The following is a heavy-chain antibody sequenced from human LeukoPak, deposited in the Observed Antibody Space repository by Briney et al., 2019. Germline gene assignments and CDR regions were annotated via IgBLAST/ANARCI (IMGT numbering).Heavy chain of an antibody. CDR1: GYSFTNYW. CDR2: IYPGDSDT. CDR3: VHVSGPPAPHWAFDL. Sequence: GESLKISCKGSGYSFTNYWIGWVRQMPGKGLEWMGIIYPGDSDTRYSPSFQGQVTISADKSITTAYLQWSSLKASDTAMYYCVHVSGPPAPHWAFDLWGQGTMVTVSS. J-gene: IGHJ3*01. V-gene: IGHV5-51*01. D-gene: IGHD3-10*01.